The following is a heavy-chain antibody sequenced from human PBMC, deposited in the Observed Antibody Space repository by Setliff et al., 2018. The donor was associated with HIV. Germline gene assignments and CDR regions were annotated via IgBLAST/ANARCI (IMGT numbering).Heavy chain of an antibody. D-gene: IGHD1-26*01. V-gene: IGHV1-69*13. J-gene: IGHJ4*02. CDR3: ASGSHGEGATDY. CDR1: GGTFSNYA. CDR2: IIPIFGST. Sequence: ASVKVSCKASGGTFSNYAFSWVRQAPGQGLEWMGGIIPIFGSTKYAQKFQGRVTISADESTTTADMELSSLRSEDTAVYYCASGSHGEGATDYWGLGTLVTVSS.